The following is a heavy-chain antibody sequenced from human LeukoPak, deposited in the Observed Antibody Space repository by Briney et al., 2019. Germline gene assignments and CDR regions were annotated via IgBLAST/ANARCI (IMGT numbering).Heavy chain of an antibody. J-gene: IGHJ4*02. CDR3: ARGDCSGGSCYLSLTTIDY. V-gene: IGHV3-48*01. CDR2: ISSASSTI. Sequence: GGSLRLSCAASGFTFSTYSMNWVRQAPGKGLEWISYISSASSTIYYADSVKGRFTISRDNAKNSLYLQMNSLRAEDTAVYYCARGDCSGGSCYLSLTTIDYWGQGTLVTVSS. CDR1: GFTFSTYS. D-gene: IGHD2-15*01.